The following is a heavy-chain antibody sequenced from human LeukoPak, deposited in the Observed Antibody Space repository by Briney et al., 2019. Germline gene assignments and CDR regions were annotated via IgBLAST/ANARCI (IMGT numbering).Heavy chain of an antibody. J-gene: IGHJ5*02. CDR3: ARSPAGMATVNWFDP. V-gene: IGHV1-69*05. CDR1: GGTFSSYA. D-gene: IGHD5-24*01. Sequence: ASVKVSCKASGGTFSSYAISWVRQAPGQGLEWMGGIIPIFGTANYAQKFQGRVTITTDESTSTAYMKLSSLRSEDTAVYYCARSPAGMATVNWFDPWGQGTLVTVSS. CDR2: IIPIFGTA.